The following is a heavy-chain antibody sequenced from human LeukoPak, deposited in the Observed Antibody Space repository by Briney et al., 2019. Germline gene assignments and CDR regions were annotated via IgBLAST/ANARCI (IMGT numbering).Heavy chain of an antibody. CDR1: GLALSTSDVG. CDR3: VHYLVTGNRGFDY. V-gene: IGHV2-5*01. D-gene: IGHD4-23*01. CDR2: IYWSDDK. J-gene: IGHJ4*02. Sequence: SGPTLGNPTQTLTLTFTYSGLALSTSDVGVAWFRQPPGKALELLALIYWSDDKHYSPSLKSRLSVTKATFRNQVILTMTDMDTEDTATYYCVHYLVTGNRGFDYWGQGTLVTVSS.